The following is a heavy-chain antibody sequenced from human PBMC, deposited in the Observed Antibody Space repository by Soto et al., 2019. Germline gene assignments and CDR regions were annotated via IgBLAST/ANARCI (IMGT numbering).Heavy chain of an antibody. CDR1: GVAFSFYS. CDR3: AKDRGGFTSGWEFFDF. Sequence: EVALLESGRGLVQPGGSLRLSGEVSGVAFSFYSMSWGRQAPGKGLEWVASISGNGATTYYAASGKGRFTFSRDNSKNTVHLQMNSLRGEDTAVYYCAKDRGGFTSGWEFFDFWGQGTLVTVSS. V-gene: IGHV3-23*01. J-gene: IGHJ4*02. D-gene: IGHD6-19*01. CDR2: ISGNGATT.